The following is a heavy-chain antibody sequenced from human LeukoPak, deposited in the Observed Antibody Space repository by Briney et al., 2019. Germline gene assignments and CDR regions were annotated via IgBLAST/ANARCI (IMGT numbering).Heavy chain of an antibody. CDR3: AKNGGSQCYSHLES. D-gene: IGHD2-15*01. CDR2: TSGSGGST. CDR1: GFTFSSYA. J-gene: IGHJ4*02. Sequence: GGSLRLSCAASGFTFSSYAMSWVRQASGKGLEWVSGTSGSGGSTYYAGSVKGRFTISRDNSKNTLYLQMNSLRVEDTAVYYCAKNGGSQCYSHLESWGQGTLVTVSS. V-gene: IGHV3-23*01.